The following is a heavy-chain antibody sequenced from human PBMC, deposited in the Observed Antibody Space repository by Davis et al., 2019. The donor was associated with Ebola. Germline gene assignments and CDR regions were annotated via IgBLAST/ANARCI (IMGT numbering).Heavy chain of an antibody. J-gene: IGHJ4*02. CDR2: INHSGST. CDR3: AREVIAARPIPYFDY. Sequence: PSETLSLTCAVYGGSFSGYYWSWIRQPPGKGLEWIGEINHSGSTNYNPSLKSRVTISVDTSKNQFSLKLSSVTAADTAAYYCAREVIAARPIPYFDYWGQGTLVTVSS. V-gene: IGHV4-34*01. D-gene: IGHD6-6*01. CDR1: GGSFSGYY.